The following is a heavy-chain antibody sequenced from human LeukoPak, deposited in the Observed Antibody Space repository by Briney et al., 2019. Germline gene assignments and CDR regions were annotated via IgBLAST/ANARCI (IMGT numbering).Heavy chain of an antibody. CDR1: RFTLSSYL. CDR3: ARVIHWGLLWFGEFDY. V-gene: IGHV3-7*01. D-gene: IGHD3-10*01. CDR2: IKQDGSEK. J-gene: IGHJ4*02. Sequence: GGSLRLSCAASRFTLSSYLMSWVRPAPGKGLKWVANIKQDGSEKYYVDSVKGRFTISRDNAKKSLYLQMNSLRAEDTAVYYCARVIHWGLLWFGEFDYWGQGTLVTVSS.